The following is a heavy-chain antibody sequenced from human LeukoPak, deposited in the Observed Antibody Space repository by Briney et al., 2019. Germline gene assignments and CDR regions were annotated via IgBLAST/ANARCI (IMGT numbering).Heavy chain of an antibody. CDR1: GGSISSGGDS. Sequence: PSETLSLTCAVSGGSISSGGDSWSWIRQPPGKGLEWIGYIYHSGSTYYNPSLKSRVTISVDRSKNQFSLKLSSVTAADTAVYYCARGPYYYYYGMDVWGQGTTVTVSS. J-gene: IGHJ6*02. CDR2: IYHSGST. V-gene: IGHV4-30-2*01. CDR3: ARGPYYYYYGMDV.